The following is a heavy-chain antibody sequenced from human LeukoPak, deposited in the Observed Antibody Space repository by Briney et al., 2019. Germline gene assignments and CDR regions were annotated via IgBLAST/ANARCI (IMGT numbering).Heavy chain of an antibody. CDR3: ARQRAGGFKNWFDP. CDR2: IYPDDSNS. V-gene: IGHV5-51*01. CDR1: GYSFTKYW. J-gene: IGHJ5*02. Sequence: GESLKISCKGSGYSFTKYWIAWVRQMPGKGLEWMGIIYPDDSNSRYSPSFQGQVTFSADKSINTAYLQWSSLKASDTAMYYCARQRAGGFKNWFDPWGQGTPVTVSS. D-gene: IGHD6-25*01.